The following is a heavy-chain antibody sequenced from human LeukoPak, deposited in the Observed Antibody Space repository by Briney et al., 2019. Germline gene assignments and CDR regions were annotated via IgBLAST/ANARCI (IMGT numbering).Heavy chain of an antibody. CDR3: ARGPQWRASLAHMDV. CDR2: ISTSNSYI. V-gene: IGHV3-21*04. D-gene: IGHD6-19*01. Sequence: PGGSLRLSCVVSGFTFSDYHMNWVRQAPGKGLEWVSSISTSNSYIYYADSLTGRFTISRDNAKNSLYLQMNSLRAEDTAVYYCARGPQWRASLAHMDVWGKGTTVTISS. J-gene: IGHJ6*03. CDR1: GFTFSDYH.